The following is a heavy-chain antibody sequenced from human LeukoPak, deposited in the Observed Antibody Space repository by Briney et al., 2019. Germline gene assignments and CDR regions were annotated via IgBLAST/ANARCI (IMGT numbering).Heavy chain of an antibody. CDR1: GGSFSGYY. V-gene: IGHV3-72*01. D-gene: IGHD4-17*01. J-gene: IGHJ4*02. CDR3: ARGRVTTLYYFDY. Sequence: LSLTCAVYGGSFSGYYCGWIRQSPGKGLEWVGRTRNKANSYTTEYAASVKGRFTISRDDSKNSLYLQMNSLKTEDTAVYYCARGRVTTLYYFDYWGQGTLVTVSS. CDR2: TRNKANSYTT.